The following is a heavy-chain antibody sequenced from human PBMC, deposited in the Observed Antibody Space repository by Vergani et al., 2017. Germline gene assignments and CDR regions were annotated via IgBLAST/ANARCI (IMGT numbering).Heavy chain of an antibody. J-gene: IGHJ4*02. D-gene: IGHD3-9*01. Sequence: QVQLQESGPGLVKPSETLSLTCTVSGNSIRSASYWDWIRQPPGKGLEWIGSIYRTGRTHFNPSLKSRVTISVDTSNNHFSLRLNSLTAADTAVYYCARRSGIVYDIFSGTQYFFDFWGQGTLVTVSS. CDR3: ARRSGIVYDIFSGTQYFFDF. CDR2: IYRTGRT. V-gene: IGHV4-38-2*02. CDR1: GNSIRSASY.